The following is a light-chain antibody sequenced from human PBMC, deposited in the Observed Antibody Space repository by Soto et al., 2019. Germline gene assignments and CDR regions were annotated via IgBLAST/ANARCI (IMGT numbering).Light chain of an antibody. CDR3: QHLNSYPLT. CDR1: LCIRAW. V-gene: IGKV1-9*01. Sequence: IQLTQSRSALSATVGDRVSITCRASLCIRAWLAWYQQQPGKAPKLLIYTASTLQIGVPSRFSGSGSGTEFTLPISSLQPEDFATYYCQHLNSYPLTFGQGTRLEIK. J-gene: IGKJ5*01. CDR2: TAS.